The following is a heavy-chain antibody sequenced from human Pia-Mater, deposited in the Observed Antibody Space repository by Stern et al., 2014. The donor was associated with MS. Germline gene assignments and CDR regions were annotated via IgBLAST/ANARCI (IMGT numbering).Heavy chain of an antibody. J-gene: IGHJ4*02. CDR3: ARQGSFDFWSG. CDR2: IYYTGRP. D-gene: IGHD3-3*01. Sequence: QVQLQESGPGLVKPSETLSLTCTVSGGSVSSSTYYWGWIRQPPGKNLEWIGSIYYTGRPYYNPSLTSRLTISIDASKTQFSLKLTSVTAADTAVYYCARQGSFDFWSGWGQGTLVTVSS. V-gene: IGHV4-39*01. CDR1: GGSVSSSTYY.